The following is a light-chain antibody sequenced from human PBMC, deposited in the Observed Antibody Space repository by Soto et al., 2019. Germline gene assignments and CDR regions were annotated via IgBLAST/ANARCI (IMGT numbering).Light chain of an antibody. J-gene: IGLJ1*01. V-gene: IGLV2-8*01. CDR3: KSYAGSNTYV. Sequence: QSVLTQPPSASGSPGQSVTISCTGTKNDIGVYDFVSWYQHHPGKAPRLIIYEVVQRPSGVPDRFSGSKSGNTASLTDSGLQAADEADYFCKSYAGSNTYVFGSGTKVTV. CDR1: KNDIGVYDF. CDR2: EVV.